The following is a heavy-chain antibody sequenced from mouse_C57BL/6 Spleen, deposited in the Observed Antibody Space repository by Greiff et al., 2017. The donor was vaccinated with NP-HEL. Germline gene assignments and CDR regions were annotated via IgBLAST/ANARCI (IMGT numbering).Heavy chain of an antibody. J-gene: IGHJ4*01. V-gene: IGHV1-52*01. CDR2: IDPSDSET. D-gene: IGHD3-3*01. CDR1: GYTFTSYW. Sequence: QVQLQQPGAELVRPGSSVKLSCKASGYTFTSYWMHWVKQRPIQGLEWIGNIDPSDSETHYNQKFKGKATLTVDQSSSTAYMQLNSLTSEDSAVYYCARQGTTGYAMDYWGQGTSVTVSS. CDR3: ARQGTTGYAMDY.